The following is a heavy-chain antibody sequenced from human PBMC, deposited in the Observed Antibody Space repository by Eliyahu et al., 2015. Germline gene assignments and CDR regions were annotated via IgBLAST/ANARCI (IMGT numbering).Heavy chain of an antibody. CDR1: GYSISSGYY. J-gene: IGHJ3*02. Sequence: QVQLQESGPGLVKPSETLSLTCAVSGYSISSGYYWGWIRQPPGKGLEWIGSIYHSGSTYYNPSLKSRVTISVDTSKNQFSLKLSSVTAADTAVYYCARETTQAFDIWGQGTMVTVSS. D-gene: IGHD1-1*01. CDR2: IYHSGST. V-gene: IGHV4-38-2*01. CDR3: ARETTQAFDI.